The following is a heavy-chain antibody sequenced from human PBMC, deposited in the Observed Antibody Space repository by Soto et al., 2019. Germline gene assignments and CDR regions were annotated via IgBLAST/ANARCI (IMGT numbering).Heavy chain of an antibody. CDR2: INPNSGGT. J-gene: IGHJ6*02. D-gene: IGHD2-15*01. CDR1: GYTFTGYY. CDR3: ARELGYCSGGSCYGGGYYYGMDV. V-gene: IGHV1-2*04. Sequence: ASVKVSCKASGYTFTGYYMHWVRQAPGQGLEWMGWINPNSGGTNYAQKFQGWVTMTRDTSISTAYMELSRLRSDDTAVYYCARELGYCSGGSCYGGGYYYGMDVWGQGTTVTVSS.